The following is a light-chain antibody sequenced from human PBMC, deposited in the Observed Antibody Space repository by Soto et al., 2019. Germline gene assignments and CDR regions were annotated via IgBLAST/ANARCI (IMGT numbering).Light chain of an antibody. CDR2: DVS. V-gene: IGLV2-14*01. Sequence: QFVLTQPASVSGSPGQSITISCTGTNSDVGGYNYVSWYQQHPGKAPKLMIYDVSNRPSGVSNRFSGSKSGNTASLTISGLQAEDEADYYCSSYTSSSTVFGTGTEVTVL. CDR3: SSYTSSSTV. CDR1: NSDVGGYNY. J-gene: IGLJ1*01.